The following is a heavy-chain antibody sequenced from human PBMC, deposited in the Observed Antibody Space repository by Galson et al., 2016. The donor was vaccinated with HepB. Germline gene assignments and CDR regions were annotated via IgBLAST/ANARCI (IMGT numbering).Heavy chain of an antibody. D-gene: IGHD6-19*01. CDR2: IYYSGRT. CDR1: GASISGYY. CDR3: ARDDSGGWYGFHYGMDV. J-gene: IGHJ6*02. V-gene: IGHV4-59*01. Sequence: SETLSLTCTVSGASISGYYLSWIRQPPGKGLEWIGYIYYSGRTNYNPSLKSRVTISVDTSKNQFSLKLSFVTAADTAVYYCARDDSGGWYGFHYGMDVWGQGTTGTVSS.